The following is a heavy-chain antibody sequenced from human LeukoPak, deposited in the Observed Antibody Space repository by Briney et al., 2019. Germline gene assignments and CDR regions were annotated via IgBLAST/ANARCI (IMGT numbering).Heavy chain of an antibody. CDR1: GDSVSSDSAA. CDR3: ARERSGFDY. Sequence: SQTLSLTCALSGDSVSSDSAAWTWLRQSPSRGLEWLGRTFYRSKWYNEYAVSVKSRITINPDTSKNQFSLQLNSVTPEDTAVYYCARERSGFDYWGQGTLVTVSS. J-gene: IGHJ4*02. CDR2: TFYRSKWYN. V-gene: IGHV6-1*01. D-gene: IGHD3-3*01.